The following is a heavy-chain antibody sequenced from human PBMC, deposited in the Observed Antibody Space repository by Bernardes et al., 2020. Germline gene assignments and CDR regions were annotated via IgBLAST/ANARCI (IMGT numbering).Heavy chain of an antibody. CDR3: ARGIKFVMVRGVITLSWFDP. J-gene: IGHJ5*02. CDR2: IYHSGST. Sequence: SETLSLTRAVSGGSISSSNWWSWVRQPPGKGLEWIGEIYHSGSTNYNPSLKSRVTISVDKSKNQFSLKLSSVTAADTAVYYCARGIKFVMVRGVITLSWFDPWGQGTLVTVSS. CDR1: GGSISSSNW. V-gene: IGHV4-4*02. D-gene: IGHD3-10*01.